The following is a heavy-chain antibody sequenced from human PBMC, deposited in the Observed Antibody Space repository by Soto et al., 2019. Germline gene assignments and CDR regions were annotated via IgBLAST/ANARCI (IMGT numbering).Heavy chain of an antibody. D-gene: IGHD5-12*01. CDR2: ISAYNGNT. CDR3: ARWNPYYIVDKENAFDI. CDR1: GYTFTSYG. J-gene: IGHJ3*02. Sequence: ASVKVSCKASGYTFTSYGISWVRQAPGQGLEWMGWISAYNGNTNYAQKLQGRVTMTTDTSTSTAYMELRSLRSDDTAVYYCARWNPYYIVDKENAFDIWGQGTMVTV. V-gene: IGHV1-18*01.